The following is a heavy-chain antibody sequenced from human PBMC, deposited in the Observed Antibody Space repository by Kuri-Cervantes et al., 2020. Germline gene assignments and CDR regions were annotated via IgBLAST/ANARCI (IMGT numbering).Heavy chain of an antibody. CDR2: INWNGGST. D-gene: IGHD5-24*01. Sequence: WVRQAPGKGLEWVSGINWNGGSTGYADSVKGRFTISRDNAKNSLYLQMNSLRAEDTALYYCAREMATKDAFDYWGQGTLVTVSS. J-gene: IGHJ4*02. CDR3: AREMATKDAFDY. V-gene: IGHV3-20*03.